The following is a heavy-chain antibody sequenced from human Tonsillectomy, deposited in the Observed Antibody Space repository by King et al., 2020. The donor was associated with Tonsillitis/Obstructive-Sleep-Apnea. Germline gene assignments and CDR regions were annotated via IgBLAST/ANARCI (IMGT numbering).Heavy chain of an antibody. D-gene: IGHD3-3*01. CDR2: INHSGST. CDR1: GGSFSGYY. Sequence: VQLQQWGAGLLKPSETLSLTCAVYGGSFSGYYWSWIRQPPGKGLEWIGEINHSGSTNYNPSLKIRVTISVDTSKNQFSLKLSSVTAADTAVYYCARGDLFDPNNPSYFDYWGQGTLVTVSS. CDR3: ARGDLFDPNNPSYFDY. J-gene: IGHJ4*02. V-gene: IGHV4-34*01.